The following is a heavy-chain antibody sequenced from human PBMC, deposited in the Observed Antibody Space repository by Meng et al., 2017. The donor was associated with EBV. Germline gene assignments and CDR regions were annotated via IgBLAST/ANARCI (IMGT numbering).Heavy chain of an antibody. J-gene: IGHJ4*02. CDR1: GYTFTGYY. V-gene: IGHV1-2*06. D-gene: IGHD6-19*01. CDR3: ARVGIAVAGTGDY. Sequence: VQVVQAGAEVKKPGASVKVSSKASGYTFTGYYMHWVRQAPGQGLEWMGRINPNSGGTNYAQKFQGRVTMTRDTSISTAYMELSRLRSDDTAVYYCARVGIAVAGTGDYWGQGTLVTVSS. CDR2: INPNSGGT.